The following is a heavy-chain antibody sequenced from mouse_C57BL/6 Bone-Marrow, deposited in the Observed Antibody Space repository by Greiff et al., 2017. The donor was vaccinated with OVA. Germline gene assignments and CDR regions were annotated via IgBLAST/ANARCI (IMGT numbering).Heavy chain of an antibody. CDR1: GYTFTSYW. CDR2: IDPSDSYT. CDR3: AREDLFDWYFDV. J-gene: IGHJ1*03. V-gene: IGHV1-69*01. Sequence: VQLQQPGAELVMPGASVKLSCKASGYTFTSYWMHWVKQRPGQGLEWIGEIDPSDSYTKYNQKFKGKSTLTVDKSSSTAYMQLSSLTSEDSAVDYCAREDLFDWYFDVWGTGTTVTVSS.